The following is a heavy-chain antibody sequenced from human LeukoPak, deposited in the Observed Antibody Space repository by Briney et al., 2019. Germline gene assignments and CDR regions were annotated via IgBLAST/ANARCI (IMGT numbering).Heavy chain of an antibody. CDR1: GGSISSYY. Sequence: SETLSLTCTVSGGSISSYYWSWIRQPPGKGLEWIGYIYYSGSTNYNPSLKSRVTISVDTSKNQFSLKLGSVTAADTAVYYCARLVYDFWSGYYPDYYYYGMDVWGQGTTVTVSS. J-gene: IGHJ6*02. CDR3: ARLVYDFWSGYYPDYYYYGMDV. D-gene: IGHD3-3*01. CDR2: IYYSGST. V-gene: IGHV4-59*01.